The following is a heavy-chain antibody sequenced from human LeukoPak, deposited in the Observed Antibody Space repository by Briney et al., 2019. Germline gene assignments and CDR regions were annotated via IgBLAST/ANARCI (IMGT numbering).Heavy chain of an antibody. CDR3: ARWGSGYFDY. Sequence: SQTLSLTCTVSGGSISSGGYYWSWIRQHPGKGLEWIGYIYYSGSTYYNPSLKSRVTISVDTSKNQFSLNLSSVAAADTAVYYCARWGSGYFDYWGQGTQVTVSS. CDR2: IYYSGST. V-gene: IGHV4-31*03. CDR1: GGSISSGGYY. J-gene: IGHJ4*02. D-gene: IGHD6-19*01.